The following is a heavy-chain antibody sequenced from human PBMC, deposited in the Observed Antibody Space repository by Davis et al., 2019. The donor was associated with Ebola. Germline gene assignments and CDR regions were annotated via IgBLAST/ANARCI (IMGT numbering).Heavy chain of an antibody. V-gene: IGHV4-34*01. J-gene: IGHJ4*02. Sequence: SETLSLTCAVYGGSFSDYYWTWIRQPPGKGLEWIGEINHSGSTNYNPSLKSRVTISVDTSKNQFSLKLSSVTAADTAVYYCARGQYHYDRTGYHPDDYFDYWGQETLVTVSS. CDR1: GGSFSDYY. CDR2: INHSGST. CDR3: ARGQYHYDRTGYHPDDYFDY. D-gene: IGHD3-22*01.